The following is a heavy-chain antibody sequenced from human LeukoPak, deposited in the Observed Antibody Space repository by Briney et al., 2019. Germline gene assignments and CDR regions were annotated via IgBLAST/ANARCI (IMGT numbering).Heavy chain of an antibody. J-gene: IGHJ4*02. CDR1: GGSIGSYY. CDR3: ARQSISGSTLSYFDY. CDR2: IYDSGST. D-gene: IGHD3-22*01. V-gene: IGHV4-59*01. Sequence: SETLSLTCTVSGGSIGSYYWSWIRQPPGKGLEWIGNIYDSGSTNYNPSLKSRVTISVDTSKNQCSLKLSSVTAADTAVYYCARQSISGSTLSYFDYWGQGTLVNVSS.